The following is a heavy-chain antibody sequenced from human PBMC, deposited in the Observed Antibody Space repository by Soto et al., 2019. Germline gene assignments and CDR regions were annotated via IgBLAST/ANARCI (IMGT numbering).Heavy chain of an antibody. Sequence: QVQLVQSGAEVKKPGSSVKVSCKASGGTFSSYAISWVRQAPGQGLEWMGGIIPISGTANYAQKFQGRVTTTADEATSTAYMDLSSLRSEDTAVYYCARVGGYYDSSGSDAFDIWGQGTMVTVSS. CDR1: GGTFSSYA. CDR3: ARVGGYYDSSGSDAFDI. CDR2: IIPISGTA. J-gene: IGHJ3*02. D-gene: IGHD3-22*01. V-gene: IGHV1-69*01.